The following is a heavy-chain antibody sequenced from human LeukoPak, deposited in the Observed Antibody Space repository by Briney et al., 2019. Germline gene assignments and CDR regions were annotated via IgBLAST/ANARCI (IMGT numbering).Heavy chain of an antibody. V-gene: IGHV3-33*01. J-gene: IGHJ6*02. CDR2: IWYDGSNK. D-gene: IGHD3-10*01. Sequence: GRSLRLSCAASGFTFSSYGMHWVRQAPGKGLEWGAVIWYDGSNKYYADSVTDRFTISRDNSKNTLYLQMNSLRAEDTAVYYCARDLEEYYYGSGRSVGMDVWGQGTTVTVSS. CDR3: ARDLEEYYYGSGRSVGMDV. CDR1: GFTFSSYG.